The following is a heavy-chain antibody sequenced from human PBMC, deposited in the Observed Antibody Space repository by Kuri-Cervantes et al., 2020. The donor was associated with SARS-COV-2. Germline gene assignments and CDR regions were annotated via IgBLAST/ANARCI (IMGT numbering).Heavy chain of an antibody. V-gene: IGHV3-23*01. Sequence: ETLSLTCAASGFTFSGYWMSWVRQAPGKGLEWVSGISGSGGSTYYADSVKGRFTISRDNSKNTLYLQMDSLRAEDTAVYYCAKSGYSYAYSAQEIDYWGQGTLVTVSS. J-gene: IGHJ4*02. D-gene: IGHD5-18*01. CDR1: GFTFSGYW. CDR2: ISGSGGST. CDR3: AKSGYSYAYSAQEIDY.